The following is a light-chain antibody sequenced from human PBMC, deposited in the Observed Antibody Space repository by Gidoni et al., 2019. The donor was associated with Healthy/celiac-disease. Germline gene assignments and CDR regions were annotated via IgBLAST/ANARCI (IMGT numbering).Light chain of an antibody. V-gene: IGKV3-11*01. CDR2: DAS. CDR1: QSVSSY. CDR3: QQRSNWPWT. J-gene: IGKJ1*01. Sequence: EIVLTQSPATLSLSPGERATLSCRASQSVSSYLAWYQQKPGQAPRLPIYDASNRATGIPARFSGSGSGTDFTLTISRLEPEDFAVYYCQQRSNWPWTFGQGTKVEIK.